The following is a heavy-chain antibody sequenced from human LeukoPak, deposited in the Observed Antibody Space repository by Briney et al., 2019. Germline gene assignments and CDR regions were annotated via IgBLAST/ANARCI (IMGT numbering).Heavy chain of an antibody. CDR1: GGSISSSNW. CDR3: VRGRGKDGFDH. CDR2: IYHLGTT. V-gene: IGHV4-4*02. J-gene: IGHJ4*02. D-gene: IGHD3-10*01. Sequence: SETLSLTCAVSGGSISSSNWRSWVRQPPGKGLEWIAEIYHLGTTNYNPSLESRVTISLDQSSNQFSLKLTSVTAADTAVYYCVRGRGKDGFDHWGQGTLVTVSS.